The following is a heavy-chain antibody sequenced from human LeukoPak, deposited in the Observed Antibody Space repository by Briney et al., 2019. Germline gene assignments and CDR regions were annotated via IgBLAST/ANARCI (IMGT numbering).Heavy chain of an antibody. CDR1: GGSFSGYY. D-gene: IGHD1-26*01. V-gene: IGHV4-34*01. CDR3: ARDIEGAIHY. J-gene: IGHJ4*02. Sequence: SETLSLTCAVYGGSFSGYYWSWIRQPPGKGLEWIGEINDSGSTNYNPSLKSRVTISVDTSKNQFSLKLNSVTAADTAVYYCARDIEGAIHYWGQGTLVTVSS. CDR2: INDSGST.